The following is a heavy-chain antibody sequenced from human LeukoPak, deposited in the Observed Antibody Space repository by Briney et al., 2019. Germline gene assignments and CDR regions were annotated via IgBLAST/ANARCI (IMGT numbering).Heavy chain of an antibody. Sequence: PSETLSLTCTDSGVSINDFYWTWIRQSPGNGLEWIGYIYYDGSTDYNPSLKSRVTISVDRSKNQFSLKLSSVTAADTAVYYCARGGYYGSGSYSAFDIWGQGTMVTVSS. CDR1: GVSINDFY. V-gene: IGHV4-59*12. J-gene: IGHJ3*02. CDR3: ARGGYYGSGSYSAFDI. D-gene: IGHD3-10*01. CDR2: IYYDGST.